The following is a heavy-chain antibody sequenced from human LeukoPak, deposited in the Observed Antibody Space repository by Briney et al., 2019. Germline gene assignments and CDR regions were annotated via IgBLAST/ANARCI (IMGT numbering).Heavy chain of an antibody. J-gene: IGHJ6*02. D-gene: IGHD2/OR15-2a*01. Sequence: GASLRLSCAASGFTFSSYAMSWVRQAPGKGLEWVSAISGSGGSTYYADSVKGRFTISRDNSKNTLYLQMNSLRAEDTAVYYCAREISPYYYGMDVWGQGTTVTVSS. CDR2: ISGSGGST. CDR3: AREISPYYYGMDV. CDR1: GFTFSSYA. V-gene: IGHV3-23*01.